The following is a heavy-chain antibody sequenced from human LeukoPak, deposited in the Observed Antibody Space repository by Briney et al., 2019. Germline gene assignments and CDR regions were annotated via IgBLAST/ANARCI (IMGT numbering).Heavy chain of an antibody. J-gene: IGHJ3*02. Sequence: WVRPPPGKGREWIGSIYYSGSTYYNPSLKSRVTISVDTSKNQFSLKLSSVTAADTAVYYCASGSVGGYCSGGSCYYRAFDIWGQGTMVTVSS. V-gene: IGHV4-39*01. D-gene: IGHD2-15*01. CDR2: IYYSGST. CDR3: ASGSVGGYCSGGSCYYRAFDI.